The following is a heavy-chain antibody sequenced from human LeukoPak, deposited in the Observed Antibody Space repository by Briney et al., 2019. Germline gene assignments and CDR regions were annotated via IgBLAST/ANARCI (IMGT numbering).Heavy chain of an antibody. CDR1: GVSISNYY. D-gene: IGHD1-26*01. J-gene: IGHJ4*02. V-gene: IGHV4-4*07. CDR3: AREQTQWINGGSYPYYFDY. Sequence: SETLSLTCTASGVSISNYYWNWVRQPAGEGLEWIGRIYSSETANYNPSLKSRVTLSLDTSKSQFSLRLNSVTAADTAVYYCAREQTQWINGGSYPYYFDYWGQGTLVTVSS. CDR2: IYSSETA.